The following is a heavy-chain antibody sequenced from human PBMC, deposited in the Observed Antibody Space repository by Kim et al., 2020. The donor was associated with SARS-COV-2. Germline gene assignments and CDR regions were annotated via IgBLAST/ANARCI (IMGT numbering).Heavy chain of an antibody. J-gene: IGHJ6*02. CDR2: IIPIFGTA. CDR3: AITTDYCSGGSCYLYMDV. D-gene: IGHD2-15*01. CDR1: GDTFRSYA. Sequence: SVKVSCKASGDTFRSYAISWMRQAPGQGLEWMGGIIPIFGTANYAQKFQGRVSITADESTSTAYMELSSLRSEDTAVYYCAITTDYCSGGSCYLYMDVWGQGTTVTVSS. V-gene: IGHV1-69*13.